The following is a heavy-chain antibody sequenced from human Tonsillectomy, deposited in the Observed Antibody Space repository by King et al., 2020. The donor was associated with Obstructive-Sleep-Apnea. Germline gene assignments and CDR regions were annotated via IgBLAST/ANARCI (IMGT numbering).Heavy chain of an antibody. CDR2: IRYEGFDS. Sequence: EVQLVESGGGLVQPGGSLRLSCAASGFIFSSYWMHWVRQAPGKGLVWVSRIRYEGFDSKVADSGRGRCTISRDNARNTLHLQMNRLRVEDTAVYYCARDLVLGAGSLSVWGQGTLVTVSS. J-gene: IGHJ4*02. CDR1: GFIFSSYW. V-gene: IGHV3-74*03. D-gene: IGHD3-16*01. CDR3: ARDLVLGAGSLSV.